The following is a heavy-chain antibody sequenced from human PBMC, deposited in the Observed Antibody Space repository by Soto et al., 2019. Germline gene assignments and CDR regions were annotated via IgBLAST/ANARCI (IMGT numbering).Heavy chain of an antibody. Sequence: GGSLRLSCATSGFTFRSYWMTWVRQAPGKGPEWVANIKPDGSEKQYVDSVKGRFTVSRDNAKKSLDLQMNSLRVEDTAVYYCARAEDYDFWSGPPKYFDNWGQGTQVTVPQ. V-gene: IGHV3-7*03. D-gene: IGHD3-3*01. CDR2: IKPDGSEK. CDR1: GFTFRSYW. CDR3: ARAEDYDFWSGPPKYFDN. J-gene: IGHJ4*02.